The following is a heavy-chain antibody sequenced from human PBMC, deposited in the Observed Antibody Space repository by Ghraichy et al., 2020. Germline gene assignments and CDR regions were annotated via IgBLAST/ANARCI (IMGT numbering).Heavy chain of an antibody. Sequence: SVKVSCKASGGTFSSHAISWVRQAPGQGLEWMGGIIPIFGTANYAQKFQGRVTITTDESTSTAYMELSSLRSEDTAVYYCARAGAPFSYYYDSSGPKGLDAFDIWGQGTMVTVSS. CDR2: IIPIFGTA. CDR3: ARAGAPFSYYYDSSGPKGLDAFDI. CDR1: GGTFSSHA. V-gene: IGHV1-69*05. D-gene: IGHD3-22*01. J-gene: IGHJ3*02.